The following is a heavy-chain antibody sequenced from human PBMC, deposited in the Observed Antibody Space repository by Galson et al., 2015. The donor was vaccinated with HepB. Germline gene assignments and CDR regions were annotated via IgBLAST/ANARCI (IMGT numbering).Heavy chain of an antibody. CDR2: IPEDGKTT. V-gene: IGHV3-30*03. J-gene: IGHJ4*02. CDR3: ARDFNWNYDS. D-gene: IGHD1-1*01. Sequence: SLRLSCAASGFTFSGYSMNWVRQAPVKGLEWLAIIPEDGKTTFYADSVRGRFTISRDNSKKTVSLQMNSLRPDDTAVYYCARDFNWNYDSWGQGTLVTVSS. CDR1: GFTFSGYS.